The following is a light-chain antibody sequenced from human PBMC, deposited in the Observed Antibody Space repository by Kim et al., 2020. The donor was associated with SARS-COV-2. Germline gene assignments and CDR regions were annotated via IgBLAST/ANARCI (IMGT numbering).Light chain of an antibody. CDR2: EIS. CDR1: QRLVYSDGNTY. CDR3: MQATQFPRT. Sequence: PASISFMSCQRLVYSDGNTYLSWLQQRPGQPPRLLIYEISNRFSGVPDRFSGSGAGTDFTLKISRVEPEDVVVYYCMQATQFPRTFGQGTKVDIK. J-gene: IGKJ1*01. V-gene: IGKV2-24*01.